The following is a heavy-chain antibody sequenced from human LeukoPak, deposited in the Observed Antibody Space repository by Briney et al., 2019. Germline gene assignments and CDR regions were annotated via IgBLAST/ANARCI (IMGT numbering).Heavy chain of an antibody. V-gene: IGHV4-39*01. Sequence: PSETLSLTCTVSGGSISSSSYWWGWIRQPPGKGLEWIGSIYYSGQTYYNPSLKSRVTISVDTPKNRFSLKLTSVNAADTAVYHCARQVGDGRWYLDYWGQGTLVTVSS. CDR2: IYYSGQT. CDR3: ARQVGDGRWYLDY. CDR1: GGSISSSSYW. J-gene: IGHJ4*02. D-gene: IGHD4-23*01.